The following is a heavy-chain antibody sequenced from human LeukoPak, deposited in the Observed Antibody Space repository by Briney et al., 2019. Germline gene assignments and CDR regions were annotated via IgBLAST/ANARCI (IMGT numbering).Heavy chain of an antibody. CDR2: IIPIFGTA. Sequence: PWASVKVSCKASGGTFSSYAISWVRQAPGQGLGWMGGIIPIFGTANYAQKFQGRVTITADESTSTAYMELSSLRSEDTAVYYCARRVGATHAEYFQHWGQGTLVTVSS. CDR1: GGTFSSYA. D-gene: IGHD1-26*01. CDR3: ARRVGATHAEYFQH. V-gene: IGHV1-69*13. J-gene: IGHJ1*01.